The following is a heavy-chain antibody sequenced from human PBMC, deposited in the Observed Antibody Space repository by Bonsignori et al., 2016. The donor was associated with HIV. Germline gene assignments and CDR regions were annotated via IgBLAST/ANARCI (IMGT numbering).Heavy chain of an antibody. J-gene: IGHJ3*02. Sequence: WIRQPPGKGLEWVAVISYDGSNEFYADSVRGRFTISRDNSKHTLSLQMDSLRDEDTAVYYCARDLVEAIMDAFDIWGPRGQWSPSPQ. V-gene: IGHV3-30-3*01. CDR2: ISYDGSNE. D-gene: IGHD2-15*01. CDR3: ARDLVEAIMDAFDI.